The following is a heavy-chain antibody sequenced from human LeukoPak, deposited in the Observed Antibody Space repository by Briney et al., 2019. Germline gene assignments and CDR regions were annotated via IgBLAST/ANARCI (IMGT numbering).Heavy chain of an antibody. CDR3: ARGQVPAARGYNWFDP. J-gene: IGHJ5*02. CDR1: GWSFNDYY. CDR2: INAHGDT. Sequence: PSETLSLTCAVYGWSFNDYYWNWIRQPPGKGLEWIGEINAHGDTNYNPSLKSRVTISVDTSKKQFSLRLTSMIAADTALYYCARGQVPAARGYNWFDPWGQGTLVTVSS. D-gene: IGHD2-2*01. V-gene: IGHV4-34*01.